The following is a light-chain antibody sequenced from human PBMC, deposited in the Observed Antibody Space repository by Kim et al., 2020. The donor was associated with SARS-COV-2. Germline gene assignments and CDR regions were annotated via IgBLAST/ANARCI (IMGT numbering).Light chain of an antibody. CDR1: RSDVAAYNF. V-gene: IGLV2-14*04. Sequence: GHMTTIFCTGPRSDVAAYNFFSWSQQRPGEAPKVIIYDVDNRPSGISNRFSGSKSGNTASLTISEVQAEDEADYYCSSFRSGNTLLFGGGTQLTVL. J-gene: IGLJ3*02. CDR3: SSFRSGNTLL. CDR2: DVD.